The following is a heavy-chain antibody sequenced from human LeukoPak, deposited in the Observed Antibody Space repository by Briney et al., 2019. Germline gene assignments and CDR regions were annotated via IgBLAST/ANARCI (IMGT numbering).Heavy chain of an antibody. CDR2: IYHSGST. CDR3: ARESNYHGSGTGWFDP. D-gene: IGHD3-10*01. V-gene: IGHV4-4*02. CDR1: GGSISSSNW. Sequence: SETLSLTCAVSGGSISSSNWWSWVRQPPGKGLEWIGEIYHSGSTNYNPSLKSRVTISVDKSKNQFSLKLSSVTAADTALYYCARESNYHGSGTGWFDPWGQGTLVTVSS. J-gene: IGHJ5*02.